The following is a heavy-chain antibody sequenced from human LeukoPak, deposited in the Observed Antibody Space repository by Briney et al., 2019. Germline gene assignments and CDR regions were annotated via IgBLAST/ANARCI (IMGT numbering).Heavy chain of an antibody. J-gene: IGHJ6*02. D-gene: IGHD3-10*01. CDR2: IYTSGST. Sequence: SETLSLTCTVSGGSLSSYYWSWIRQPAGKGLEWIGRIYTSGSTNYNPSLKSRVTMSVDTSKNQFSLKLSSVTAADTAVYYCARDGSGSSLYYYYGMDVWGQGTTVTVSS. CDR1: GGSLSSYY. V-gene: IGHV4-4*07. CDR3: ARDGSGSSLYYYYGMDV.